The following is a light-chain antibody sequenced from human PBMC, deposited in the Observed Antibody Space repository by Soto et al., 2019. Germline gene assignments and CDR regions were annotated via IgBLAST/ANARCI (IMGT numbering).Light chain of an antibody. CDR1: SSDVGGYNY. CDR2: EVS. Sequence: QSALTQPASVSGSPGQSITISCTGTSSDVGGYNYVSWYQQYPGKAPKLMIYEVSNRPSGVSNRFAGSKSGNTASLNISGLQAEDEADYYCSSYTSSSTYAFGTGTKRSV. CDR3: SSYTSSSTYA. V-gene: IGLV2-14*01. J-gene: IGLJ1*01.